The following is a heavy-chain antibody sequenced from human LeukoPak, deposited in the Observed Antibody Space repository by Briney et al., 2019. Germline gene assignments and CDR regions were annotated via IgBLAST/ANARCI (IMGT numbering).Heavy chain of an antibody. Sequence: PGGSLRLSCAASGFTFNNAWMSWVRQAPGKGLEWIAYLSSSGSAFSYADSVKGRFTIARDNSKNTLYLQMNSLRAEDTAVYYCAKVYVVPAAIGSYWGQGTLVTVSS. CDR2: LSSSGSAF. D-gene: IGHD2-2*01. J-gene: IGHJ4*02. CDR1: GFTFNNAW. V-gene: IGHV3-48*01. CDR3: AKVYVVPAAIGSY.